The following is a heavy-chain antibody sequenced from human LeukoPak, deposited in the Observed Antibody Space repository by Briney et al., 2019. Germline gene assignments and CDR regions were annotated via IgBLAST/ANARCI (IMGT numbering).Heavy chain of an antibody. D-gene: IGHD3-9*01. V-gene: IGHV3-64*01. CDR1: GFTFSSYA. Sequence: GGSLRLSCAASGFTFSSYAMHWVRQAPGKGLEYVSAISSNGGSTYYANSEKGRFTISRDNSKNTLYLQMGSLRAEDMAVYYCARGYYDILTGLGAAFDIWGQGTMVTVSS. J-gene: IGHJ3*02. CDR2: ISSNGGST. CDR3: ARGYYDILTGLGAAFDI.